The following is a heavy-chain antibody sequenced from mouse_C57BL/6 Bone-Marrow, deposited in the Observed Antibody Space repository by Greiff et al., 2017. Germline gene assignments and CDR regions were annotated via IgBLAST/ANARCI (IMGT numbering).Heavy chain of an antibody. CDR1: GYAFTNYL. V-gene: IGHV1-54*01. CDR3: ARGDYYGSDY. J-gene: IGHJ2*01. CDR2: INPGSGGT. D-gene: IGHD1-1*01. Sequence: QVQLKESGAELVRPGTSVKVSCKASGYAFTNYLIEWVKQRPGQGLEWIGVINPGSGGTNYNEKFKGKATLTADKSSSTAYMQLSSLTSEDSAVYFCARGDYYGSDYWGQGTTLTVSS.